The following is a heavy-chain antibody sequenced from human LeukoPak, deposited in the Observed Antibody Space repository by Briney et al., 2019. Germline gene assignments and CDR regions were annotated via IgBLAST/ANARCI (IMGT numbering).Heavy chain of an antibody. CDR1: GGSISSYY. V-gene: IGHV4-59*01. CDR3: AREAIYYDSSGTYNWFDP. CDR2: IYYSGST. J-gene: IGHJ5*02. D-gene: IGHD3-22*01. Sequence: PSETLSLTCTVSGGSISSYYWSWIRQPPGKGLEWIGYIYYSGSTNYNPSLKSRVTISVETSKNQFSLKLSSVTAADTAVYYCAREAIYYDSSGTYNWFDPWGQGTLVTVSS.